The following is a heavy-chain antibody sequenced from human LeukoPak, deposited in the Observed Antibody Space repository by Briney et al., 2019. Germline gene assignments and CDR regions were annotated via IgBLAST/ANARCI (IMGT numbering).Heavy chain of an antibody. CDR3: ARDRAFGVDFDY. CDR2: IRYDGSNK. J-gene: IGHJ4*02. D-gene: IGHD3-16*01. V-gene: IGHV3-30*02. CDR1: GFAFRSYA. Sequence: GGSLRLSCAASGFAFRSYAVHWVRQAPGKGLEWVAFIRYDGSNKYYADSVKGRFTISRDNSKNTLYLQMSTLRVEDTAVYYCARDRAFGVDFDYWGQGTLVTVSS.